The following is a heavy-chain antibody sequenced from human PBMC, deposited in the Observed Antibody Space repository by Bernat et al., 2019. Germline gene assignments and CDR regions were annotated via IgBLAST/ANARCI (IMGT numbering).Heavy chain of an antibody. CDR3: AKDYGGTEYFYYVDV. CDR2: VSYVGSNQ. CDR1: GFTFNNYG. D-gene: IGHD3-10*01. Sequence: QVQLVESGGGVVQPGRSLRLSCAASGFTFNNYGMHWVRQAPGKGVEWVAAVSYVGSNQYYADSVEGRFTVSRDNSKDTLYLQVNSLRAEDTAVYYCAKDYGGTEYFYYVDVWGQGATVTVSS. J-gene: IGHJ6*03. V-gene: IGHV3-30*18.